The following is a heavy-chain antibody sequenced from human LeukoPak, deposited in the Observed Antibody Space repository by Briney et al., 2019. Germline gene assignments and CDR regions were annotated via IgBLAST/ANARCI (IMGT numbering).Heavy chain of an antibody. Sequence: PSETLSLTCTVSGGSISSGGYYWRWLRQHPGTGLEWIGYIYYSGSTYYNPSLKSRVTISVDTSKNQFSLKLSSVTAADTAVYYCARYNWNTWFDPWGQGTLVTVSS. J-gene: IGHJ5*02. D-gene: IGHD1-1*01. CDR1: GGSISSGGYY. CDR2: IYYSGST. CDR3: ARYNWNTWFDP. V-gene: IGHV4-31*03.